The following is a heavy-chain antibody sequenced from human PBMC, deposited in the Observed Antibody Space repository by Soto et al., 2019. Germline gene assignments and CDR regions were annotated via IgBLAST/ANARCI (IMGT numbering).Heavy chain of an antibody. CDR1: GFTFSSYG. Sequence: QVQLVESGGGVVQPGRSLRLSCAASGFTFSSYGMHWVRQAPGKGLEWVAVIWYDGSNKYYADSVKGRFTISRDNSKNTLYLQMNSLRAEDTAVYYCARSQRGDYWYFDLWGRGTLVTVSS. V-gene: IGHV3-33*01. J-gene: IGHJ2*01. CDR3: ARSQRGDYWYFDL. CDR2: IWYDGSNK. D-gene: IGHD4-17*01.